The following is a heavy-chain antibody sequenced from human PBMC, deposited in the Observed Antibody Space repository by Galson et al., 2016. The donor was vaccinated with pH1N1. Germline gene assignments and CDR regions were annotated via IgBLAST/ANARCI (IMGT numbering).Heavy chain of an antibody. J-gene: IGHJ2*01. V-gene: IGHV1-69*13. D-gene: IGHD3-22*01. CDR3: AREDYYDTDLSDWYFDL. CDR1: GGTFGSYG. CDR2: IIPIFNTA. Sequence: SVKVSCKASGGTFGSYGINWVLQAPGQGLEWMGGIIPIFNTAKYAQNFQGRVTITADESTTTAYMELTSLRSEDTAMYFCAREDYYDTDLSDWYFDLWGRGTLLTVSS.